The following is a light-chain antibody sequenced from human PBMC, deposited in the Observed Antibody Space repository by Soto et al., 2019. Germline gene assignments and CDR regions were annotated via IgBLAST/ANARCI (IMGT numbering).Light chain of an antibody. Sequence: QSVLTQPPSASGTPGQRVTISCSGSSSNIGSNYVYWYQQLPGTAPKLLIYRNNQRPSGVPDRFSGSKSGTSASLAISGLRPEDEADYYCAAWDDSLWVFGGGTKLTVL. V-gene: IGLV1-47*01. J-gene: IGLJ3*02. CDR3: AAWDDSLWV. CDR1: SSNIGSNY. CDR2: RNN.